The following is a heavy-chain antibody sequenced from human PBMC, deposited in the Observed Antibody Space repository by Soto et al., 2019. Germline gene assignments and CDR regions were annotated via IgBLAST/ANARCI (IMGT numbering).Heavy chain of an antibody. CDR3: ARVTYCSGGSCYSAPFDY. V-gene: IGHV3-33*01. J-gene: IGHJ4*02. Sequence: GGSLRLSCAASGFTFSSYGMHWVRQAPGKGLEWVAVIWYDGSNKYYADSVKGRFTISRDNSKNKLYMQMNSLRAEDTAVYYCARVTYCSGGSCYSAPFDYWGQGT. D-gene: IGHD2-15*01. CDR2: IWYDGSNK. CDR1: GFTFSSYG.